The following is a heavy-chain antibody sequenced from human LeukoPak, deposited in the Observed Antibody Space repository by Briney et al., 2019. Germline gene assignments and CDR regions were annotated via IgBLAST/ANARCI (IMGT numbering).Heavy chain of an antibody. J-gene: IGHJ4*02. CDR2: ISGGTT. Sequence: GGSLRLSCAASGFTFGDYLMSWFRQAPGKRLEWIGFISGGTTEYAASVKGRFTISRDDSTSIAYLQMNSLTTEDTAVYYCSRGSGWLSVYWGQGTLVTVSS. V-gene: IGHV3-49*03. CDR1: GFTFGDYL. D-gene: IGHD6-19*01. CDR3: SRGSGWLSVY.